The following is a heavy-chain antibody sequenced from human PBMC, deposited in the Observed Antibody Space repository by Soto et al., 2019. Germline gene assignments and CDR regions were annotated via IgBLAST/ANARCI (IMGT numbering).Heavy chain of an antibody. CDR3: ARSVRLGDLSFRY. D-gene: IGHD3-16*02. CDR1: GGSIVGADYC. Sequence: SESLPLTCTVPGGSIVGADYCWSGIRQPPGKGLEWIGYISYRERTYYNPSLKSRLTISLDTSKNQFSLRLTSVTVADTAVYYCARSVRLGDLSFRYWSQGTLVTVSS. J-gene: IGHJ4*02. V-gene: IGHV4-31*03. CDR2: ISYRERT.